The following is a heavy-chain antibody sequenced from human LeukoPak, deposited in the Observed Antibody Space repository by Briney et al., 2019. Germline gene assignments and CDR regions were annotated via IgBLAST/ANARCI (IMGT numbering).Heavy chain of an antibody. V-gene: IGHV4-39*01. Sequence: SETLSLTCTVSGGSISRSNYFWGWIRQPPGKGLEWIGSIYYSGSTYYNPSLKSRVTISVDTSKNQFSLKLSSVTAADTAVYYCARHDLYYSLGEDYFDYWGQGTLVTVSS. CDR3: ARHDLYYSLGEDYFDY. J-gene: IGHJ4*02. D-gene: IGHD3-10*01. CDR1: GGSISRSNYF. CDR2: IYYSGST.